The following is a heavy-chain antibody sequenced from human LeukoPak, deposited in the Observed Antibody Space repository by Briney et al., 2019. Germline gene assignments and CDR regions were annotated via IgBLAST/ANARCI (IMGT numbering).Heavy chain of an antibody. J-gene: IGHJ2*01. CDR1: GGSISSYY. CDR3: ARMHRRYFDI. V-gene: IGHV4-59*08. Sequence: SETLSLTCTVSGGSISSYYWSWIRQPPGKGLEWLGYIYNSVNTNYNPSPKSRVTISVDTSKNQFSLKLNSVTAADAAVYYCARMHRRYFDIWGRGMLVIVSS. CDR2: IYNSVNT.